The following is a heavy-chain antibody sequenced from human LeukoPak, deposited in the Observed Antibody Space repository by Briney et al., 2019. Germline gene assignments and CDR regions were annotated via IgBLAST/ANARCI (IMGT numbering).Heavy chain of an antibody. J-gene: IGHJ4*02. CDR2: IKQDGIEK. D-gene: IGHD2-2*01. Sequence: GGSLRLSCAASGFNFNTYGMHWVRQATGRGLEWVANIKQDGIEKNYVDSVKGRLTISRDNAKNSLYLQMDSLIAEDTAVYYCARRRCTSTSCFEDYWGQGTLVTVSS. CDR1: GFNFNTYG. V-gene: IGHV3-7*01. CDR3: ARRRCTSTSCFEDY.